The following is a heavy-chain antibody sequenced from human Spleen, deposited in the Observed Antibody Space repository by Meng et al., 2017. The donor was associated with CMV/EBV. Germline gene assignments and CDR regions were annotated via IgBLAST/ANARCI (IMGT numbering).Heavy chain of an antibody. V-gene: IGHV1-2*02. Sequence: ASVKVSCKASGYTFSDYFMHWVRQAPGQGLEWMGWINRNSGGTNYAQKFQGRVTMTRDTSISTAYMELSRLRSDDMAVYYCARDKSRIIIELAVAVCMDVWGQGTTVTVSS. J-gene: IGHJ6*02. CDR2: INRNSGGT. CDR1: GYTFSDYF. D-gene: IGHD6-19*01. CDR3: ARDKSRIIIELAVAVCMDV.